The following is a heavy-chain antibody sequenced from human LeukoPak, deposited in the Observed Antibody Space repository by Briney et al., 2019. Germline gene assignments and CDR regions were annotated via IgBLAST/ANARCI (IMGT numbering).Heavy chain of an antibody. CDR3: AKDSGVVVILDAFDI. CDR2: ISGSGGST. D-gene: IGHD2-2*01. Sequence: GGSLRLSCAASGFTFGSYAMSWVRQAPGKGLEWVSGISGSGGSTYYADSVQGRFTISRDNSRNTLYLQMNSLRAEDTAVYYCAKDSGVVVILDAFDIWGQGTMVTVSS. J-gene: IGHJ3*02. V-gene: IGHV3-23*01. CDR1: GFTFGSYA.